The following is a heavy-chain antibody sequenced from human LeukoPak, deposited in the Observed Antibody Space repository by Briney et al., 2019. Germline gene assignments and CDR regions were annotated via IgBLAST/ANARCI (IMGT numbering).Heavy chain of an antibody. V-gene: IGHV3-30-3*01. J-gene: IGHJ4*02. Sequence: PGGSLRLSCAASGFTFSSYAMHWVRQAPGKGLEWVAVISYDGSNKYYADSVKGRFTISRDNSKNTLYLQMNSLRAEDTAVYYCARDGVTTVTTEGLFVYWGQGTLVTVSS. CDR1: GFTFSSYA. CDR2: ISYDGSNK. CDR3: ARDGVTTVTTEGLFVY. D-gene: IGHD4-17*01.